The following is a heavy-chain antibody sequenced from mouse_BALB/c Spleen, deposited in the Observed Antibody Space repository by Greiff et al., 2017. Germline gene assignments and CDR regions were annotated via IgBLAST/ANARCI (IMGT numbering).Heavy chain of an antibody. CDR1: GFNIKDTY. CDR3: VPAYYRYGFAD. J-gene: IGHJ3*01. CDR2: IDPANGNT. Sequence: VHVKQSGAELVKPGASVKLSCTASGFNIKDTYMHWVKQRPEQGLEWVGRIDPANGNTKYDPKFQGKATITADTSSNTAYLQLSSLTSEDTAVYYCVPAYYRYGFADWGQGTLVTVSA. V-gene: IGHV14-3*02. D-gene: IGHD2-14*01.